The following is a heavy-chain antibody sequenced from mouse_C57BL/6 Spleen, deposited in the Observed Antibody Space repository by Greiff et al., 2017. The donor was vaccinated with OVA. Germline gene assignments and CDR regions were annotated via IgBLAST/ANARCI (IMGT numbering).Heavy chain of an antibody. V-gene: IGHV1-4*01. CDR3: ARSGTEAMDY. Sequence: VKLVESGAELARPGASVKMSCKASGYTFTSYTMHWVKQRPGQGLEWIGYINPSSGYTKYNQKFKDKATLTADKSSSTAYMQLSSLTSEDSAVYYCARSGTEAMDYWGQGTSVTVSS. J-gene: IGHJ4*01. CDR2: INPSSGYT. D-gene: IGHD4-1*01. CDR1: GYTFTSYT.